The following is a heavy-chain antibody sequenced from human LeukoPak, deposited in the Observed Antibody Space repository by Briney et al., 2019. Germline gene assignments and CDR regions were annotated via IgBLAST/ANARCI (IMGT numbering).Heavy chain of an antibody. J-gene: IGHJ4*02. Sequence: PSETLSLTCTVSGGSISSSSYYWGWIRQPPGKGLEWIGSLYYSGSTYYNPSLKSRVTISVDTTKNQFSLKLSPVTAADTAVYYCARQTRCSGGTCYSFDYWGQGTLVTVSS. CDR1: GGSISSSSYY. V-gene: IGHV4-39*01. CDR3: ARQTRCSGGTCYSFDY. CDR2: LYYSGST. D-gene: IGHD2-15*01.